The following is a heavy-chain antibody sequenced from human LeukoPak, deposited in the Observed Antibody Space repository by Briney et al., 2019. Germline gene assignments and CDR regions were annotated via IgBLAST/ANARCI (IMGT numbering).Heavy chain of an antibody. J-gene: IGHJ3*02. V-gene: IGHV4-59*08. CDR1: GGSISSYY. Sequence: SETLSLTCTVSGGSISSYYWSWIRQPPGKGLEWIGYINHSGSTKYNPSLKSRVTISVDTSKNQFSLKLSSVTAADTAVYYCARHSSSSGYYEDAFDIWGQGTMVTVSS. CDR3: ARHSSSSGYYEDAFDI. CDR2: INHSGST. D-gene: IGHD3-22*01.